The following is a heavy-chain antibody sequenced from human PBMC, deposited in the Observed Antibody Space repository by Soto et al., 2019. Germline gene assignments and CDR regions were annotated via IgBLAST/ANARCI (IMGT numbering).Heavy chain of an antibody. D-gene: IGHD3-10*01. CDR2: IWYDGSNK. CDR1: GFTFSGYG. J-gene: IGHJ4*02. CDR3: GRDRFISLFDY. V-gene: IGHV3-33*01. Sequence: GGSLRLSCAASGFTFSGYGMHWVRQAPGKGLEWVAVIWYDGSNKYYADSVKGRFTISRDNSKNTLYLQMNSLRAEDTAVYYWGRDRFISLFDYGSQGTLVPVSS.